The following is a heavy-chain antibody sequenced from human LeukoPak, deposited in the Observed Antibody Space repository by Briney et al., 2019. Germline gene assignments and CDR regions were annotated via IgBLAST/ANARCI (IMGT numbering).Heavy chain of an antibody. J-gene: IGHJ4*02. CDR3: ARDDSYDSSVFDY. CDR1: GFTFSSYS. D-gene: IGHD5-18*01. CDR2: ISSSSSYI. Sequence: GGSLRLSCAASGFTFSSYSMNWVRQAPGKGLEWVSSISSSSSYIYYADSVKGRFTISRDNAKNLLYLQMNSLRAEDTAVYYCARDDSYDSSVFDYWGQGTLVTVSS. V-gene: IGHV3-21*01.